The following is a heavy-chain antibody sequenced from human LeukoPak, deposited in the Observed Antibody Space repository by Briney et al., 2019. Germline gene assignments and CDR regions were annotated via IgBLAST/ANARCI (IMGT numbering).Heavy chain of an antibody. CDR2: IKQDGSDN. D-gene: IGHD3-16*01. CDR1: GFNFDIYW. CDR3: AKGDLYVGFDY. J-gene: IGHJ4*02. Sequence: PGGSLRLSCAASGFNFDIYWMSWVRQAPGKGLEWVANIKQDGSDNYHVDSVRGRFTISRDNGNNILYLQMNSLRAEDTAVYYCAKGDLYVGFDYWGQGTLVTVSS. V-gene: IGHV3-7*01.